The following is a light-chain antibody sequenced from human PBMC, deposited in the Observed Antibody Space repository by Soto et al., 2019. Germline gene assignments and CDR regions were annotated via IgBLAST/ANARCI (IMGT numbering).Light chain of an antibody. CDR3: LQFYNFSWT. J-gene: IGKJ1*01. V-gene: IGKV1-6*01. CDR1: QVIGND. Sequence: TQSPDTLSLSPGERATLSCMASQVIGNDLAWYQQKPGKAPRLLIFAASNLQSGVPSRFSGSGSGTDFTLTISRLQPEDVATYYCLQFYNFSWTFGQGTKVDIK. CDR2: AAS.